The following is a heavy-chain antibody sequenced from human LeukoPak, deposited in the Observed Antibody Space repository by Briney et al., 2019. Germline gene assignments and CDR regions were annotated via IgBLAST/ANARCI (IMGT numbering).Heavy chain of an antibody. CDR1: GFTFDDYA. V-gene: IGHV3-9*01. J-gene: IGHJ3*02. CDR2: ISWNSGSI. Sequence: GGSLRLSCAASGFTFDDYAMHWVRQAPGKGLEWVSGISWNSGSIGYADSVKGRFTISRDNAKNSLYLQMNSLRAEDTAVYYCARGAHAFDIWGQGTMVTVSS. CDR3: ARGAHAFDI.